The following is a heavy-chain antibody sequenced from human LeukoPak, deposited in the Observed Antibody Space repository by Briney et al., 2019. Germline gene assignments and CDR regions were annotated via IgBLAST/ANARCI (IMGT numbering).Heavy chain of an antibody. V-gene: IGHV2-5*01. Sequence: ESGPTLVNPTQTLTLTCTFSGFSLSTSGVGVGWIRQPPGKALEWLALIYWNDDKRYSPSLKTRLTITKDTSKNQVVLTMTNMDPVDTATYYCAHKVEVGVNTRYFQHWGQGTLVTVSS. CDR3: AHKVEVGVNTRYFQH. CDR2: IYWNDDK. J-gene: IGHJ1*01. D-gene: IGHD1-26*01. CDR1: GFSLSTSGVG.